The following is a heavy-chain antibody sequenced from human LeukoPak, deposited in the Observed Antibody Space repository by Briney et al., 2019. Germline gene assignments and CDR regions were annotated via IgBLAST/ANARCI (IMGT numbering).Heavy chain of an antibody. CDR1: GFTFSSYA. V-gene: IGHV3-23*01. CDR3: AKVTYGSGTYGAFDY. CDR2: ISGSGDST. J-gene: IGHJ4*02. Sequence: PGGSLRLSCAASGFTFSSYAMSWVRQAPGKGLEWVSAISGSGDSTYYADSVKGRFTISRDNSNNTLFLQMNSLRAEDTAVYYCAKVTYGSGTYGAFDYWGQGTLVTVSS. D-gene: IGHD3-10*01.